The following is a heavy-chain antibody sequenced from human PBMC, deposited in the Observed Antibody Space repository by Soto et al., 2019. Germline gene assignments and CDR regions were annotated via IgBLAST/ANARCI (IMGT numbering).Heavy chain of an antibody. CDR2: MNPNSGNT. J-gene: IGHJ4*02. CDR1: GYTFTSYD. CDR3: ARGHNYHDSSGYYGD. Sequence: QVQLVQSGAEVKKPGASVKVSCKASGYTFTSYDINWVRQATGQGLEWMGWMNPNSGNTGYAQKFQGRVTMTRSNSVSTAYMELTGLSAEDTAVYYCARGHNYHDSSGYYGDWGQGTLVTFSS. V-gene: IGHV1-8*01. D-gene: IGHD3-22*01.